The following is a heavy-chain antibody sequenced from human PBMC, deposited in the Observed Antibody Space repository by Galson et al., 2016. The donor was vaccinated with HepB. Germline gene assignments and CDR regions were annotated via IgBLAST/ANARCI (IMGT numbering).Heavy chain of an antibody. CDR2: ISYEGTKK. CDR1: GFDFSTYA. Sequence: SLRLSCAASGFDFSTYAIHWVRQTPGKGLEWVTVISYEGTKKYYADSVKGRFTISRDNSKNTVYLQMNSLRTVDTAVYYCSPSNYKSNSAGFDYWGQGTLVTVSS. V-gene: IGHV3-30*03. CDR3: SPSNYKSNSAGFDY. J-gene: IGHJ4*02. D-gene: IGHD2/OR15-2a*01.